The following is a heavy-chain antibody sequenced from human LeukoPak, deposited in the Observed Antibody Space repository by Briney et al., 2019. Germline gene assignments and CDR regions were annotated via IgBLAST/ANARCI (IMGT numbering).Heavy chain of an antibody. Sequence: PGGSLRLSCAASGFTFSSYWMSWVRQAPGKGLEWVANIKQDGSEKYYVDSVKGRFTTSRDNAKNSLYLQMNSLRAEDTAVYCCARDSPPLAYYYYGMDVWGQGTTVTVSS. CDR1: GFTFSSYW. V-gene: IGHV3-7*01. J-gene: IGHJ6*02. CDR3: ARDSPPLAYYYYGMDV. CDR2: IKQDGSEK.